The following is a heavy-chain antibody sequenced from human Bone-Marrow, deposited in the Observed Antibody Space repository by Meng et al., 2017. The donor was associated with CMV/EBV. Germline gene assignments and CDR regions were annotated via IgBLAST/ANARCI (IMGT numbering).Heavy chain of an antibody. V-gene: IGHV1-2*02. CDR1: GYTFTGYY. D-gene: IGHD5-24*01. J-gene: IGHJ5*02. CDR3: ARGTIRDFSALS. CDR2: INPNSGGT. Sequence: ASVKVFCKASGYTFTGYYMHWVRQAPGQGLEWMGWINPNSGGTNYAQKFQGRVTMTRDTSISTAYMELSRLRADDTAVYYCARGTIRDFSALSWGQGTLVTVSS.